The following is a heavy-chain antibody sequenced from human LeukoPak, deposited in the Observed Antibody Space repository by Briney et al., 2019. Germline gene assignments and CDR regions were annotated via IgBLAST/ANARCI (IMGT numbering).Heavy chain of an antibody. CDR2: IKSKTDGGTT. J-gene: IGHJ4*02. CDR1: EFTINDAW. D-gene: IGHD6-6*01. Sequence: GGSLRLSCAASEFTINDAWMSWVRQAPGKGLESVGRIKSKTDGGTTEYAAPVKGRFTISRDDSKNTLYLQMNSLKTEDTAMYYCSSWGSTPGVSSDDYWGQGTLVTVSS. CDR3: SSWGSTPGVSSDDY. V-gene: IGHV3-15*01.